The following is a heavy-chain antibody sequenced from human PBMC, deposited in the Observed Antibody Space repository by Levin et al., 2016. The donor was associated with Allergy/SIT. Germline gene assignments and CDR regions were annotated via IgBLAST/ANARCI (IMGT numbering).Heavy chain of an antibody. CDR1: GFKFSDYY. D-gene: IGHD1-7*01. CDR2: VSSGHHYT. CDR3: ARLTTNWNYVFDF. Sequence: GGSLRLSCTASGFKFSDYYMSWVRQAPGKGLEWVSYVSSGHHYTSYADSVKGRFTISRDNANSVYLEMNSLRVDDTAMYYCARLTTNWNYVFDFWGQGTLVTVSS. V-gene: IGHV3-11*03. J-gene: IGHJ4*02.